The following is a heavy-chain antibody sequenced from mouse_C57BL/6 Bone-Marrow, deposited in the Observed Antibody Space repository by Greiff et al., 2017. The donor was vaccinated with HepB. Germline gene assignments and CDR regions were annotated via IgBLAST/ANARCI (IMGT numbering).Heavy chain of an antibody. Sequence: QVQLQQPGAELVMPGASVKLSCKASGYTFTSYWMHWVKQRPGQGLEWIGEIDPSDSYTNYNQKFKGKSTLTVDKSSSTAYMQLSSLTSEDSAVYYCARAEDGYYRFAYWGQGTLVTVSA. J-gene: IGHJ3*01. V-gene: IGHV1-69*01. CDR3: ARAEDGYYRFAY. CDR2: IDPSDSYT. CDR1: GYTFTSYW. D-gene: IGHD2-3*01.